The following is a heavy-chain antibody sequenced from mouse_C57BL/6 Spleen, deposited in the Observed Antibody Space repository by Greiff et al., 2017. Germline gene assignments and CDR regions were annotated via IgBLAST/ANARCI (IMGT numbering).Heavy chain of an antibody. J-gene: IGHJ1*03. CDR3: GRRGEKTGYFDV. V-gene: IGHV1-39*01. CDR2: INPNYGTT. Sequence: VQLQQSGPELVKPGASVKISCKASGYSFTDYNMNWVKQSPGKSLEWIGVINPNYGTTSYNEKFKGKATLTVDQSSSTAYMQLHSLTSEDSAVCYCGRRGEKTGYFDVWGTGTTVTVAS. CDR1: GYSFTDYN.